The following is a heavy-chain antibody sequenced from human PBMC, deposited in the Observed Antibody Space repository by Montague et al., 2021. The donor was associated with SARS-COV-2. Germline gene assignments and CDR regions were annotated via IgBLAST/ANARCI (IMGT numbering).Heavy chain of an antibody. D-gene: IGHD3-10*01. CDR1: GGSMNLYY. V-gene: IGHV4-4*07. CDR2: LYPSGST. Sequence: SETLSLTCNVSGGSMNLYYWTWVRQPAGKGLEWIGRLYPSGSTNFNPYLQSRVSMSVDMSKNQFSLILTSVTAADAAIYYCARGLIRGDRGLDVWGQGTTVSVSS. J-gene: IGHJ6*02. CDR3: ARGLIRGDRGLDV.